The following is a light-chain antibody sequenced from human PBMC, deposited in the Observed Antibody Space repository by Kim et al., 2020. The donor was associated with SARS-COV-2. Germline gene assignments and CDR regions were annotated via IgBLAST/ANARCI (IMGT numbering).Light chain of an antibody. J-gene: IGLJ2*01. Sequence: QSALTQPPSASGSPGQSVTISCTGTSSDVGAYNYVPWYQQHPGKAPKLMIYVVNKRPSGVPDRFSGSKSGNTASLTVSGLQAEDEADYYCSSYAGSKIAVFGGGTQLTVL. CDR2: VVN. CDR1: SSDVGAYNY. V-gene: IGLV2-8*01. CDR3: SSYAGSKIAV.